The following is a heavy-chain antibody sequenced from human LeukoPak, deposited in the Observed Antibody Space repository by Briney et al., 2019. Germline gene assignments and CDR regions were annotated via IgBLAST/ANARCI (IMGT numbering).Heavy chain of an antibody. J-gene: IGHJ5*02. D-gene: IGHD3-10*01. CDR1: GGSISTYF. V-gene: IGHV4-4*07. CDR3: ARGGYYGSGSYYWFDP. CDR2: LYTSGST. Sequence: SETLSLTCTVSGGSISTYFWSWIRQPAGKGLEWIGRLYTSGSTNYNPSLKSRVTISVDTSKNQFSLKLSSVTAADTAVYYCARGGYYGSGSYYWFDPWGQGTLVTVSS.